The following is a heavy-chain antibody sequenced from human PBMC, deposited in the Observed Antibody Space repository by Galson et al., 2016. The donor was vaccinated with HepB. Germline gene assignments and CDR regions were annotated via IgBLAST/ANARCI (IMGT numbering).Heavy chain of an antibody. D-gene: IGHD2/OR15-2a*01. V-gene: IGHV1-18*01. J-gene: IGHJ4*02. CDR3: ARDVQYRFDS. Sequence: SVKVSCKASGYTFTTSGISWVRQAPGQGLEWMGWISTYSGDTKYAQNFQGGLTLTTDSSTTTAYMDLRSLRFDDTAMYYCARDVQYRFDSWGQGTLVTVSS. CDR1: GYTFTTSG. CDR2: ISTYSGDT.